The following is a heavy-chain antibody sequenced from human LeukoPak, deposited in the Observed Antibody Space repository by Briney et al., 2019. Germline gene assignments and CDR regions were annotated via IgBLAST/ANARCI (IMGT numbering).Heavy chain of an antibody. Sequence: SETLSLTCAVYGGSFSGYYWSWIRQPPGKGLEWIGEINHSGSTNHNPSLKSRVTISVDTSKNQFSLKLSSVTAADTAVYYCARGQGLRYFDWLRRYYFDYWGQGTLVTVSS. V-gene: IGHV4-34*01. CDR1: GGSFSGYY. CDR3: ARGQGLRYFDWLRRYYFDY. CDR2: INHSGST. D-gene: IGHD3-9*01. J-gene: IGHJ4*02.